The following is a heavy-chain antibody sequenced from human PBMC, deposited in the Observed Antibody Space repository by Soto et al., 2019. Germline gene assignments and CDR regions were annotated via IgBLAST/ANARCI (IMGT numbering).Heavy chain of an antibody. CDR1: GFTFGDHY. Sequence: PGGSLRLSCAASGFTFGDHYMNWVRQAPGEGLEWVARTRNRVNRYTTEYAASVKGRFTISRDDSKNSLFLQMNSLKTEDTAVYYCTTDSYFTVKLVRFDYWGLGTLVTVSS. J-gene: IGHJ4*01. CDR2: TRNRVNRYTT. CDR3: TTDSYFTVKLVRFDY. V-gene: IGHV3-72*01. D-gene: IGHD3-22*01.